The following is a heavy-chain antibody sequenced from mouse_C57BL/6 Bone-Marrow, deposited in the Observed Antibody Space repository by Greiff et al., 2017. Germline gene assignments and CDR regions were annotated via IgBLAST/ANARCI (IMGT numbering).Heavy chain of an antibody. CDR1: GFSLTSYG. Sequence: VQLQQSGPGLVQPSQSLSITCTVSGFSLTSYGVHWVRQSPGKGLELLGVIWSGGSTDYNAALISRLSISKDNSKSQVFFKMNRLQAEDAAIYSCACYGTTGLAMDYWGQGTSVTVSA. D-gene: IGHD1-1*02. CDR2: IWSGGST. J-gene: IGHJ4*01. V-gene: IGHV2-2*01. CDR3: ACYGTTGLAMDY.